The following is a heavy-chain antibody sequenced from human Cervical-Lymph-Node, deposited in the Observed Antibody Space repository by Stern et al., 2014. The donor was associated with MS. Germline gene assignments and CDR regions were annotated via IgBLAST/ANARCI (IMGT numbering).Heavy chain of an antibody. CDR1: GFTFNFHS. CDR3: ARATF. Sequence: VQLVQYGGGLVKPGGSLRLSCAASGFTFNFHSMYWVRQAPGKGLEWVSSISRSSTYIYYADSVKGRFTISRDNARNSLYLHMNSLRAEDTAVYYCARATFLGQGTTVTVSS. CDR2: ISRSSTYI. J-gene: IGHJ6*02. V-gene: IGHV3-21*01.